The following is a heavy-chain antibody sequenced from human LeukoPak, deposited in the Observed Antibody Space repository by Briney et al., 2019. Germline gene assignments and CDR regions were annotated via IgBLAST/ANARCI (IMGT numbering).Heavy chain of an antibody. D-gene: IGHD1-26*01. J-gene: IGHJ4*02. CDR2: IYPGDSDT. CDR1: GYSFTSYW. V-gene: IGHV5-51*01. CDR3: ARGSGSYYVGFDY. Sequence: GESLKISCKGSGYSFTSYWIGWVRQMPGKGLEWMGIIYPGDSDTRYSPSFQGQVTISADKSSSTAYLQWSSLKVSDTAMYYCARGSGSYYVGFDYWGQGTLVTVSS.